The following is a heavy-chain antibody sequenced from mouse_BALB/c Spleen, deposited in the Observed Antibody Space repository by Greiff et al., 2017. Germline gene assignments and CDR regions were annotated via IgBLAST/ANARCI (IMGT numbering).Heavy chain of an antibody. Sequence: EVKLVESGGGLVKPGGSLKLSCAASGFTFSDYYMYWVRQTPEKRLEWVATISDGGSYTYYPDSVKGRFTISRDNAKNNLYLQMSSLKSEDTAMYYCARDGGSSSYWGQGTTLTVSS. V-gene: IGHV5-4*02. CDR3: ARDGGSSSY. D-gene: IGHD1-1*01. J-gene: IGHJ2*01. CDR2: ISDGGSYT. CDR1: GFTFSDYY.